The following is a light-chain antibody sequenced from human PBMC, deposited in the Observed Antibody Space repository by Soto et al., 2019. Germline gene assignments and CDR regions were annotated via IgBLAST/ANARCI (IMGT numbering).Light chain of an antibody. J-gene: IGKJ1*01. CDR1: QGISSY. CDR3: QQFNSYSPGA. Sequence: AIRMTQSPSSFSASTGDRVTITCRASQGISSYLAWYQQKPGKAPKLLIYAASTLQSGVPSRFSGSGSGTDFTLTISCLQPDDFATYYCQQFNSYSPGAFGQGTKVDIK. CDR2: AAS. V-gene: IGKV1-8*01.